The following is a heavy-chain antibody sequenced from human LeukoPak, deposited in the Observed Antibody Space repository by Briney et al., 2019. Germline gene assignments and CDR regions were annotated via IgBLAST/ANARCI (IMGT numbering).Heavy chain of an antibody. V-gene: IGHV4-61*02. CDR2: IYTSGST. CDR3: ARVSSIVVVPAAIDL. D-gene: IGHD2-2*01. J-gene: IGHJ2*01. Sequence: SETLSLTCTVSGDSISSGSYYWSWIRQPAGKGLEWIGRIYTSGSTNYNPSLKSRVTISVDTSKNQFSLKLSSVTAADTAVYYCARVSSIVVVPAAIDLWGRGTLVTVSS. CDR1: GDSISSGSYY.